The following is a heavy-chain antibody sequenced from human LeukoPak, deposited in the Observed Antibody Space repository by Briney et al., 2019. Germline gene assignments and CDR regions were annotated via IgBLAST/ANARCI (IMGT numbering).Heavy chain of an antibody. V-gene: IGHV1-2*02. Sequence: ASVKVSCKASGYTFTGYYMHWVRQAPGQGLEWMGWINPNSGGTNYAQKFRGRVTMTRDTSISTAYMELSRLRSDDTAVYYCARDFVDYDILTGYPDYWGQGTLVTVSS. CDR3: ARDFVDYDILTGYPDY. CDR1: GYTFTGYY. CDR2: INPNSGGT. J-gene: IGHJ4*02. D-gene: IGHD3-9*01.